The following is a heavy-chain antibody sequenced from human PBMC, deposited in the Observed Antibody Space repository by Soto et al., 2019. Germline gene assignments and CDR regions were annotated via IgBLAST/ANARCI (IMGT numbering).Heavy chain of an antibody. J-gene: IGHJ6*03. CDR2: IWYDGSNK. CDR1: GFTFSSYG. CDR3: ARDGGSSCSSDLYYYDYMDV. Sequence: GGSLRLSCAASGFTFSSYGMHWVRQAPGKGLEWVAVIWYDGSNKYYADSVKGRFTISRDNSKNTLYLQMNSLRAEDKAVCYCARDGGSSCSSDLYYYDYMDVWGKGTTVTVSS. V-gene: IGHV3-33*01. D-gene: IGHD2-15*01.